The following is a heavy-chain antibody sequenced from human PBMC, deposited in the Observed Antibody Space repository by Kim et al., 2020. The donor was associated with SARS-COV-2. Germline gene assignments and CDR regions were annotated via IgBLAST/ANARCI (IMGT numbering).Heavy chain of an antibody. CDR2: IIPIFGTA. J-gene: IGHJ4*02. Sequence: SVKVSCKASGGTFSSYAISWVRQAPGQGLEWMGGIIPIFGTANYAQKFQGRVTITADESTSTAYMEPSSLRSEETAGYYCPRSTSIAVFDYWGQGTLVT. V-gene: IGHV1-69*13. CDR1: GGTFSSYA. CDR3: PRSTSIAVFDY. D-gene: IGHD6-19*01.